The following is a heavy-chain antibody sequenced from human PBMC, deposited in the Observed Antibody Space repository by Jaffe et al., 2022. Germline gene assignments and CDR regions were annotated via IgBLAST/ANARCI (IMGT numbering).Heavy chain of an antibody. CDR2: INHSGST. CDR1: GGSFSGYY. J-gene: IGHJ4*02. D-gene: IGHD4-17*01. V-gene: IGHV4-34*01. CDR3: ARGAVDGDYFDY. Sequence: QVQLQQWGAGLLKPSETLSLTCAVYGGSFSGYYWSWIRQPPGKGLEWIGEINHSGSTNYNPSLKSRVTISVDTSKNQFSLKLSSVTAADTAVYYCARGAVDGDYFDYWGQGTLVTVSS.